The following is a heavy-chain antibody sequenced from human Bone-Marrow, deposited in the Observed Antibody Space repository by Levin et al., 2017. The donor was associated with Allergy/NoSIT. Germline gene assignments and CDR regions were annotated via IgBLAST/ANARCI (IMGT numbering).Heavy chain of an antibody. Sequence: LSLTCAGFGFSVANSFMNWVRQAPGKGLEWVSLSYSGGSTQYADSVKGRFTISRDNSKNTVHLEMTSLRDEDTAVYYCARGPEATYDGMDVWGQGTTVTVSS. CDR3: ARGPEATYDGMDV. CDR1: GFSVANSF. J-gene: IGHJ6*02. V-gene: IGHV3-53*01. CDR2: SYSGGST.